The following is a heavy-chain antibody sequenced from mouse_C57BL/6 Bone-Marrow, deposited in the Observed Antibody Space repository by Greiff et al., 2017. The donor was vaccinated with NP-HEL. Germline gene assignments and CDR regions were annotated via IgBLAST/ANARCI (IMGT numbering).Heavy chain of an antibody. D-gene: IGHD1-1*01. V-gene: IGHV1-82*01. CDR1: GYAFSSSW. Sequence: QVQLKESGPELVKPGASVKISCKASGYAFSSSWMNWVKQRPGKGLEWIGRIYPGDGDTNYNGKFKGKATLTADKSSSTAYMQLSSLTSEDSAVYFCAGGSRPYWYFDVWGTGTTVTVSS. CDR3: AGGSRPYWYFDV. J-gene: IGHJ1*03. CDR2: IYPGDGDT.